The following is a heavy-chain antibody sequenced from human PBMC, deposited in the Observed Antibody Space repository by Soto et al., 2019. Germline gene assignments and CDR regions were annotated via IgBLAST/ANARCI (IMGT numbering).Heavy chain of an antibody. CDR3: ARAPETGYSSGWYFDY. Sequence: ASVKVSCKASGYTFTSYYMHWVRQAPGQGLEWMGIINPSGGSTSYAQKFQGRVTMTRDTSTSTVYMELSSLRSEDTAVYYCARAPETGYSSGWYFDYWGQGTLVTVS. CDR1: GYTFTSYY. D-gene: IGHD6-19*01. V-gene: IGHV1-46*01. J-gene: IGHJ4*02. CDR2: INPSGGST.